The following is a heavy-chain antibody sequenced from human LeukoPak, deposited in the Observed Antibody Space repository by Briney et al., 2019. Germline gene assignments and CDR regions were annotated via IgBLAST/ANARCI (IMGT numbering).Heavy chain of an antibody. CDR3: ARIPSSTSSWYYFDY. CDR1: GLTFSTYA. Sequence: PGGSLRLSCAASGLTFSTYAMNWVRQAPGKGLEWVSGISDNGGGTYYADSVKGRFTISRDNSKNTVYLQMSSLRVDDTVVYYCARIPSSTSSWYYFDYWGQGTLVTVSS. D-gene: IGHD6-13*01. CDR2: ISDNGGGT. V-gene: IGHV3-23*01. J-gene: IGHJ4*02.